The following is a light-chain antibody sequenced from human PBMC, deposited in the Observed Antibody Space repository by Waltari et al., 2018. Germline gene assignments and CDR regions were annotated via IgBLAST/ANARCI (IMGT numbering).Light chain of an antibody. CDR2: DVR. V-gene: IGLV2-14*03. CDR1: SSDVGAYNY. CDR3: SSYISSSTLEL. J-gene: IGLJ2*01. Sequence: QSALTQPASVSGSPGQSITISCTGTSSDVGAYNYVSWYQQHPGKAPTLMIFDVRNRPSGVSNRFSVSKSGNTASRTISGLQAEDEADYYCSSYISSSTLELFGGGTSLTVL.